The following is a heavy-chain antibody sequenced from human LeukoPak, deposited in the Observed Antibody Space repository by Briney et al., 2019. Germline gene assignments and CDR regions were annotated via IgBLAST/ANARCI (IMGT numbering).Heavy chain of an antibody. V-gene: IGHV3-48*03. D-gene: IGHD3-16*01. J-gene: IGHJ5*01. CDR2: ISGNSATI. Sequence: PGGSLRLSCAASGFTFNDYHTNWVRQAPGKGLEWVSHISGNSATIYYADSVEGRFTISRDNAKKSLYLQMNSLRAEDTAIYYCAKDWGTNWQNWFDSWGQGTLVTVSS. CDR1: GFTFNDYH. CDR3: AKDWGTNWQNWFDS.